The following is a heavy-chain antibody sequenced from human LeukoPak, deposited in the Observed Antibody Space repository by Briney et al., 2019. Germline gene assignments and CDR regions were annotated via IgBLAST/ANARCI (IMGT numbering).Heavy chain of an antibody. CDR2: ISSDGSIK. CDR1: KFTFSHYG. D-gene: IGHD3-3*01. CDR3: LKEYHSRGFGAYFDY. V-gene: IGHV3-30*18. Sequence: GGSLRLSCTASKFTFSHYGMQWVRQAPRKGLEWVAVISSDGSIKVYADSVKGRFTLSRDNSINTVDLQMNSLRAEDTAVYYCLKEYHSRGFGAYFDYWGQGTLVTVSS. J-gene: IGHJ4*02.